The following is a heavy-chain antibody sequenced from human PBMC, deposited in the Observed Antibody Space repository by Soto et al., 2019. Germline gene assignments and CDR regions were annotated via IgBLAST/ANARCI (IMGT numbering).Heavy chain of an antibody. CDR3: GRDWLAIDS. CDR2: IWYDGSNK. V-gene: IGHV3-33*01. CDR1: GFSFNSYG. Sequence: QVQLVESGGGVVQPGRSLRLSCAASGFSFNSYGMHWVRQAPGKGLEWVAVIWYDGSNKYYADSVKGRFTISRDNSKNTLYLQMNTLRAEDTAVYYCGRDWLAIDSWGQGTLVTVSS. J-gene: IGHJ4*02. D-gene: IGHD6-19*01.